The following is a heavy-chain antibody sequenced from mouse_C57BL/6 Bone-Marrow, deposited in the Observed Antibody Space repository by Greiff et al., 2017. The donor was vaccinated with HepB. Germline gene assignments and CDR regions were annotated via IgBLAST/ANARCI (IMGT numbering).Heavy chain of an antibody. CDR2: IYPGDGDT. D-gene: IGHD2-3*01. CDR1: GYAFSSYW. CDR3: ARSALYDGYYFYAMDY. J-gene: IGHJ4*01. Sequence: LQESGAELVKPGASVKISCKASGYAFSSYWMNWVKQRPGKGLEWIGQIYPGDGDTNYNGKFKGKATLTADKSSSTAYMQLSSLTSEDSAVYFCARSALYDGYYFYAMDYWGQGTSVTVSS. V-gene: IGHV1-80*01.